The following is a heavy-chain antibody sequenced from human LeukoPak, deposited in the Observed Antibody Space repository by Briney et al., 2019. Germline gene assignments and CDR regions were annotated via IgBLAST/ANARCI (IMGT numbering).Heavy chain of an antibody. CDR2: IIPILGIA. Sequence: SVKVSFKASGGTFSSYNISWVRQAPGQGLEWMGGIIPILGIANYAQKFQGRVTITADESTSTAYMELSSLRSEDTAVYYCARSMGYCSSTSCPFDYWGQGTLVTVSS. J-gene: IGHJ4*02. CDR3: ARSMGYCSSTSCPFDY. D-gene: IGHD2-2*01. V-gene: IGHV1-69*10. CDR1: GGTFSSYN.